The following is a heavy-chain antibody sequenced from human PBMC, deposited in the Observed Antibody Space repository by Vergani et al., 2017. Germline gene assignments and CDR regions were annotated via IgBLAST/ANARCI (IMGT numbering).Heavy chain of an antibody. Sequence: QVRLQVSGPRLVKTSETLSLTCSVSGDSIRSGSHYWSWIRQPAGKGPEWIGHIHTGGSTDLNPSFKSRVSISVDTSKSQFSLKLNSVTVADTAVYYCARSRPYCTSGSCPAIWGQGTLVTVSS. CDR1: GDSIRSGSHY. V-gene: IGHV4-61*02. CDR3: ARSRPYCTSGSCPAI. D-gene: IGHD2-15*01. CDR2: IHTGGST. J-gene: IGHJ4*02.